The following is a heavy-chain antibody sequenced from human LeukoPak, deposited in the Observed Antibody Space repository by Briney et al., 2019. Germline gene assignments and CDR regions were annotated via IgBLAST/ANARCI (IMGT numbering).Heavy chain of an antibody. D-gene: IGHD2-21*01. J-gene: IGHJ4*02. CDR2: ISYDGSNK. Sequence: PGRSMRLSSAASGFTFSSYGMHWVRQAPGKGLEWVAVISYDGSNKYYADSVKGRFTISRDNTKNSVYLQMNSLRAEDTAIYFCVRDAVMSPEVLLTAWDYFDCWGQGTLVTVSS. CDR1: GFTFSSYG. CDR3: VRDAVMSPEVLLTAWDYFDC. V-gene: IGHV3-30*03.